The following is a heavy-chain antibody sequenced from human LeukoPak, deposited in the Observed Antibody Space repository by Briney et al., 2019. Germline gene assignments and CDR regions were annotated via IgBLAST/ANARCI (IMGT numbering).Heavy chain of an antibody. Sequence: GGSLRLSCAASGFTFSSYWMSWVRQAPGKGLEWVANIKQDGSEKYYVDSVKGRFTISRDNAKNSLYLQMNSLRAEDTAVYYCARDLTEYCGGDCYSRAGYYYYGMDVWGQGTTVTVSS. V-gene: IGHV3-7*01. CDR3: ARDLTEYCGGDCYSRAGYYYYGMDV. CDR2: IKQDGSEK. D-gene: IGHD2-21*02. CDR1: GFTFSSYW. J-gene: IGHJ6*02.